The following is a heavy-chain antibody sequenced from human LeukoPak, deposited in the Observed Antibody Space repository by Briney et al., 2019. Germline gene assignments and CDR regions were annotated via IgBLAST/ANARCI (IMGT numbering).Heavy chain of an antibody. D-gene: IGHD2-15*01. V-gene: IGHV3-23*01. CDR1: GFPFSSYA. CDR2: ISGSGGKT. CDR3: ARRLSGRVDS. J-gene: IGHJ4*02. Sequence: PGGSLRLSCAASGFPFSSYAMSWVRQAPGEGLEWVSIISGSGGKTYYADSVKGRFTISRDNSKNTLYLQMNSLRAEDTAVYYCARRLSGRVDSWGQGTLVTVSS.